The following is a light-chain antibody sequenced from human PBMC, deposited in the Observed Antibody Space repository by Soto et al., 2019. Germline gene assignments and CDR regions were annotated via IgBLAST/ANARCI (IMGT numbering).Light chain of an antibody. V-gene: IGKV2-30*01. J-gene: IGKJ1*01. Sequence: DVVMTQSPLSLTVTLGQPASISCKSSQSAVYSDGITYLNWFQQRPGQSPRRLIFQVSNRDSGVPDRFRGSAAGTDFTLNISRVEAEHVGFYSCLQGAHWPWTXXXGNKVEIK. CDR1: QSAVYSDGITY. CDR3: LQGAHWPWT. CDR2: QVS.